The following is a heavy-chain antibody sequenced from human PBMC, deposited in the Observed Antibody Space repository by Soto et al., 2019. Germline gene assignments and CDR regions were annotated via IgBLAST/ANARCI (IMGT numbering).Heavy chain of an antibody. CDR2: INSDGSSG. V-gene: IGHV3-74*03. Sequence: EEQLVESGGALVQPGGSLRLSCAASGFTFSYFWIYWVRQAPGKGLAWVSHINSDGSSGTYADSVKGRFTISRDNAKNTLYLPMNNLRAEDTAVYFCARDSGSYFSLDLWGQGTLVTVSS. D-gene: IGHD1-26*01. CDR1: GFTFSYFW. CDR3: ARDSGSYFSLDL. J-gene: IGHJ5*02.